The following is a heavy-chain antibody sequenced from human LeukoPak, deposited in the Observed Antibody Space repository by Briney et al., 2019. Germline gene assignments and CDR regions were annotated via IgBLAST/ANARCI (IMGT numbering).Heavy chain of an antibody. Sequence: ASVKVSCKASGYTFTSDSISWVRQGPGQGLEWMGWISAYNGNTNYAQKLQGRVTMTTDTSTSTAYMELRSLRSDDTAVYYCARDQWLGDAFDIWGQGTMVTVSS. D-gene: IGHD6-19*01. CDR2: ISAYNGNT. V-gene: IGHV1-18*01. J-gene: IGHJ3*02. CDR1: GYTFTSDS. CDR3: ARDQWLGDAFDI.